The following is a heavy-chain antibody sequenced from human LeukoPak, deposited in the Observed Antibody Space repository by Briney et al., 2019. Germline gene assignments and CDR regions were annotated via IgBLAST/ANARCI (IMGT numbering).Heavy chain of an antibody. V-gene: IGHV3-30*04. Sequence: PGGSLRLSCAASGFTFSTYVMHWVRQAPGKGLEWVAVISYDGSDKYYADSVRGRFTISRDNSKNTLYLQMNSLRAEDTAVYYCARAEGQYCSSTSCFARQGYWGQGALVTVSS. CDR2: ISYDGSDK. D-gene: IGHD2-2*01. CDR3: ARAEGQYCSSTSCFARQGY. CDR1: GFTFSTYV. J-gene: IGHJ4*02.